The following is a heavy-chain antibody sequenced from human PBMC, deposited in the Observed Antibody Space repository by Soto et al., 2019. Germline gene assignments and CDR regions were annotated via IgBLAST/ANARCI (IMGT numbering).Heavy chain of an antibody. V-gene: IGHV1-3*01. Sequence: ASVKVSCKASGYTFASYAMHWVRQAPGQRLEWMGWINAGNGNTKYSQKFQGRVTITRDTSASTAYMELSSLRSEDTAVYYCARGGGLNWFDPWGQGTLVTVSS. CDR2: INAGNGNT. CDR1: GYTFASYA. CDR3: ARGGGLNWFDP. J-gene: IGHJ5*02. D-gene: IGHD5-12*01.